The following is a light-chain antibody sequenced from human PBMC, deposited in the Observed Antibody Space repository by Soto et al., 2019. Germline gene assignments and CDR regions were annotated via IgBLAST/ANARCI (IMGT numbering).Light chain of an antibody. J-gene: IGKJ1*01. V-gene: IGKV3D-15*01. CDR2: GAS. Sequence: DTVMPQSPATLSVPPGASAPLSCRARLSISSNLAWYQQKPCQAHRLLIYGASSRATVIADRFSGSGSGTDFTLTITSLEPEDFAVYYCQQYENSLGLTFGQGTKVDIK. CDR3: QQYENSLGLT. CDR1: LSISSN.